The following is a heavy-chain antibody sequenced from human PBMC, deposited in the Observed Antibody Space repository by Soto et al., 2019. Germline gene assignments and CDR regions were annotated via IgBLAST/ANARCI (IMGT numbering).Heavy chain of an antibody. CDR3: ARVVGAPGYWFDP. J-gene: IGHJ5*02. V-gene: IGHV1-18*01. D-gene: IGHD1-26*01. Sequence: QVQLVQSGAEVKKPGASVKVSCKASGYNFNSYTISWVRQAPGQGLEWMGRISAYNGNTNYAQKLQCRVTMTTDTSTSTAYLAPRGLRSDHTAVYPWARVVGAPGYWFDPWGQGTLVTVSS. CDR1: GYNFNSYT. CDR2: ISAYNGNT.